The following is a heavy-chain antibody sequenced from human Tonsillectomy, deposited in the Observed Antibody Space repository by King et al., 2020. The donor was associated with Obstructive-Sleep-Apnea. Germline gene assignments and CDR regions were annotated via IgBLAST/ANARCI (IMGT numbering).Heavy chain of an antibody. CDR1: GGSVSSNSY. D-gene: IGHD5-18*01. V-gene: IGHV4-39*07. CDR2: LDYSGGT. J-gene: IGHJ4*02. CDR3: ARADRDIAMGLFDY. Sequence: QLQESGPGLLKPSETLSLTCTVSGGSVSSNSYWGWFRQPPGKGLEGIGHLDYSGGTFYNPSLKRRVTISVDTSKNQFSLELNSVTAADTAVYYCARADRDIAMGLFDYWGQGTLVTVSS.